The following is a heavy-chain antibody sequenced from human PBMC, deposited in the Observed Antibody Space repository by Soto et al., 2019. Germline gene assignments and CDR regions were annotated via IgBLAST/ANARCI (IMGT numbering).Heavy chain of an antibody. J-gene: IGHJ6*02. D-gene: IGHD6-13*01. Sequence: KASGYSFTGSHIHWVRQAPGQGLEWMGWINPNTGGTNYGQKFQGRVTMTSDTSISTAYMELGRLTSDDTAVYYCARAGIAAPRSGEYAMDVWGQGTTVTVSS. CDR2: INPNTGGT. CDR1: GYSFTGSH. CDR3: ARAGIAAPRSGEYAMDV. V-gene: IGHV1-2*02.